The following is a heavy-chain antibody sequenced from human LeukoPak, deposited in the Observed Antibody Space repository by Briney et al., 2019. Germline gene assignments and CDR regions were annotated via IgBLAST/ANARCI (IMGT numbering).Heavy chain of an antibody. J-gene: IGHJ5*02. Sequence: GGSLRLSCVASGSTVSSNHMSWVRQAPGKGLEWVSVIYSGGSTYYADSVKGRFTISRDNSKNTLYLQMNSLRAEDTAVYYCARTGYANNWFDPWGQGTLVTVSS. V-gene: IGHV3-53*01. D-gene: IGHD3-9*01. CDR2: IYSGGST. CDR3: ARTGYANNWFDP. CDR1: GSTVSSNH.